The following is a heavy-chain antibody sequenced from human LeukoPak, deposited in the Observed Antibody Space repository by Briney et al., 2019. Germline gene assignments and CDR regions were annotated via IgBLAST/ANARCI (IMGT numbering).Heavy chain of an antibody. V-gene: IGHV3-21*01. CDR3: ARDGVLYYDILTGYSGYYYYGMDV. Sequence: GGSLRLSCAASGFTFSSYSMNWVRQAPGKGLEWVSSISSSSSYIYYADSVKGRFTISRDNAKNSLYLQMNSLRAEDTAVYYCARDGVLYYDILTGYSGYYYYGMDVWGKGTTATVSS. CDR1: GFTFSSYS. CDR2: ISSSSSYI. D-gene: IGHD3-9*01. J-gene: IGHJ6*04.